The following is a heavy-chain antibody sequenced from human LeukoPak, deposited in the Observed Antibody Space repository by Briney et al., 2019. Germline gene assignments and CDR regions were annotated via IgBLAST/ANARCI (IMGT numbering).Heavy chain of an antibody. CDR2: ISYDGSNK. J-gene: IGHJ4*02. CDR1: GFTFSTYG. CDR3: AKGASNYDGTYFDY. D-gene: IGHD4-11*01. V-gene: IGHV3-30*18. Sequence: GGSLRLSCAASGFTFSTYGLHWVRQAPGKGLEWVAVISYDGSNKYYADSVKGRFTISRDNSKNTLYLQMNSLRAEDTAVYYCAKGASNYDGTYFDYWGQGTLVTVSS.